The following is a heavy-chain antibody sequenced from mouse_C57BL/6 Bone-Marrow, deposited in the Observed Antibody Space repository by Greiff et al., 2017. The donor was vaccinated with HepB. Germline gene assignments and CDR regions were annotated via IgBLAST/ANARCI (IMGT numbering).Heavy chain of an antibody. J-gene: IGHJ4*01. CDR3: ATDGGAMDY. Sequence: VQLQESGPELVKPGASVKISCKASGYAFSSSWMNWVKQRPGKGLEWIGRIYPGDGDTNYNGKFKGKATLTADKSSRTAYMQPSSLTSEDSAVYFCATDGGAMDYWGQGTSVTVSS. D-gene: IGHD2-3*01. CDR2: IYPGDGDT. V-gene: IGHV1-82*01. CDR1: GYAFSSSW.